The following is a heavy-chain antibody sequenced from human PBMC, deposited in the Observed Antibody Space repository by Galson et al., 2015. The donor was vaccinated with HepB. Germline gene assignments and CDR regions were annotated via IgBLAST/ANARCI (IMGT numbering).Heavy chain of an antibody. V-gene: IGHV4-30-4*01. CDR3: ARVIIYGSGIYYYYGMDV. D-gene: IGHD3-10*01. CDR2: IYYSGST. Sequence: TLSLTSTVSGGSISSGDYYWSWIRQPPGKGLEWIGYIYYSGSTYYNPSLKSRVTISVDTSKNQFSLKLSSVTAADTAVYYCARVIIYGSGIYYYYGMDVWGQGTTVTVSS. CDR1: GGSISSGDYY. J-gene: IGHJ6*02.